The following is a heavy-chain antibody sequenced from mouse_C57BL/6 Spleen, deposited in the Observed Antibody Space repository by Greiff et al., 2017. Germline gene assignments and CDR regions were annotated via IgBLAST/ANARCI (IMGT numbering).Heavy chain of an antibody. J-gene: IGHJ1*03. CDR3: ARDGNWDYWYFEV. CDR1: GYTFTSYW. CDR2: IYPSDSET. Sequence: QVQLQQPGAELVRPGSSVKLSCKASGYTFTSYWMDWVKQRPGQGLEWIGNIYPSDSETHYNQKFKDKATLTVDKSSSTAYMQLSSLTSEDSAVYYCARDGNWDYWYFEVWGTGTTVTVSS. D-gene: IGHD4-1*01. V-gene: IGHV1-61*01.